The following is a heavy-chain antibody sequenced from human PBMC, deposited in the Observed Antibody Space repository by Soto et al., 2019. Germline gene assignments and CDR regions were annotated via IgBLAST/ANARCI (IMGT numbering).Heavy chain of an antibody. CDR2: IYHSVST. CDR3: ARLPYSYSGYDETYFDY. V-gene: IGHV4-38-2*01. CDR1: GYSITSGYY. Sequence: SATRSLTCAVSGYSITSGYYWGWLRPPPGKGLEWIGSIYHSVSTYYNPSLKSRVTISVDTPQKLFSLKLSSVTAADTAVYYCARLPYSYSGYDETYFDYWGQGTLVTGS. D-gene: IGHD5-12*01. J-gene: IGHJ4*02.